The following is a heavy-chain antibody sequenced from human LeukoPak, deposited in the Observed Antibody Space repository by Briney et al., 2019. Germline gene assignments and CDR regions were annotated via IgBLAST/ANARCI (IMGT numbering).Heavy chain of an antibody. CDR2: IYYSGST. J-gene: IGHJ3*02. CDR3: AREGQGYYDSSGYYHDAFDI. V-gene: IGHV4-59*01. CDR1: GGSISSYY. D-gene: IGHD3-22*01. Sequence: PSETLSLTCTVSGGSISSYYWSWIRQPPGKGLEWIGYIYYSGSTIYNPSLKSRVTISVDTSKNQFSLKLSSVTAADTAVYYCAREGQGYYDSSGYYHDAFDIWGQGTMVTVSS.